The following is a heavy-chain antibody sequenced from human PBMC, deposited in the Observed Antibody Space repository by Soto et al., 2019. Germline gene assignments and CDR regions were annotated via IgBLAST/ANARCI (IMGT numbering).Heavy chain of an antibody. D-gene: IGHD3-16*01. V-gene: IGHV1-69*01. J-gene: IGHJ6*02. CDR3: ARCRIQLRLGKYSFTCMDV. CDR2: IVPRFGSP. CDR1: GGTFSDFA. Sequence: QVQLVQSGAEMRKPGSSLRVSCKASGGTFSDFAFSWVRQAPGQGLEWMGGIVPRFGSPNYAPKFGGRVTISADPATSTVYMEVSSLRFDDTAVYFCARCRIQLRLGKYSFTCMDVWGQGTTITVSS.